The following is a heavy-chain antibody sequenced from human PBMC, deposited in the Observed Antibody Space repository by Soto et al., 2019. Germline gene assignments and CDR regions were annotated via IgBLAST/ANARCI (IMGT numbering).Heavy chain of an antibody. J-gene: IGHJ4*02. CDR3: AKGGGGIAAARPRYFDY. V-gene: IGHV3-23*01. CDR1: GFTFNSYA. CDR2: ITATGGST. D-gene: IGHD6-13*01. Sequence: GGSLRLSCAASGFTFNSYAMSWVRQAPGKGLEWVSTITATGGSTYYADSVKGRFTISRDNSRNTLFLQVNSLRAEDTAVYYCAKGGGGIAAARPRYFDYWGQGTLVTVSS.